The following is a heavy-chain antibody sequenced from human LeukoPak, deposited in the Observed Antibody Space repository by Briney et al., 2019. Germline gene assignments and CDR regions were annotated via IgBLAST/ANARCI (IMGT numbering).Heavy chain of an antibody. CDR1: GFTSSSYG. J-gene: IGHJ6*04. Sequence: PGRSLRLSCAASGFTSSSYGMHWVRQAPGKGLEWVAVISYDGSNKYYADSVKGRFTISRDNSKNTLYLQMNSLRAEDTAVYYCAKDTTCSSTSCLAYYYYGMDVWGKGTTVTVSS. D-gene: IGHD2-2*01. CDR2: ISYDGSNK. V-gene: IGHV3-30*18. CDR3: AKDTTCSSTSCLAYYYYGMDV.